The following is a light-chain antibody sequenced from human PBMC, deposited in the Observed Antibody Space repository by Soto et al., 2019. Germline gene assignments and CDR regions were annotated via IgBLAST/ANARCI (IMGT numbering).Light chain of an antibody. V-gene: IGLV2-14*03. Sequence: QSALTQPASVSGSPGQSITISCTGTSRDVGGYSYVSWYQLHPGKVPKLMIYDVSNRPSGVSNRFSGSKSGNTASLTISGLQSEDEAGYYCSSYTSTTTLVFGGGTKVTVL. CDR1: SRDVGGYSY. CDR3: SSYTSTTTLV. CDR2: DVS. J-gene: IGLJ3*02.